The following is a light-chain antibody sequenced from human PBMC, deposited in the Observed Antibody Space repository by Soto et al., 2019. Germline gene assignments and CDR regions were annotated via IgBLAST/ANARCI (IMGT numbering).Light chain of an antibody. CDR2: GAS. CDR3: QQYNNWPPFT. J-gene: IGKJ3*01. Sequence: EIVMTQSPATLSVSPGERATLSCRASESVSSNLAWYQQKPGQAPRLLIYGASTRATGIPARFSGSGSGTEFTLTITSPQSEDFAVYYCQQYNNWPPFTFGPGTKVGIK. CDR1: ESVSSN. V-gene: IGKV3-15*01.